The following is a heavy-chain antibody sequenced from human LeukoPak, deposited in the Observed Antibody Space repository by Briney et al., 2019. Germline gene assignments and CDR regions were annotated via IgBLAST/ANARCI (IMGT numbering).Heavy chain of an antibody. D-gene: IGHD3-10*01. Sequence: GGSLRLSCTVSGFTFSSYWMSWVRQAPGKGLEWVANIKQDGSEKFYVDSVKGRFTVSRDNAKNSLYLQMNNLRAEGTAVYYCAGASGGERYWGQGTLVTVSS. J-gene: IGHJ4*02. CDR3: AGASGGERY. CDR1: GFTFSSYW. V-gene: IGHV3-7*04. CDR2: IKQDGSEK.